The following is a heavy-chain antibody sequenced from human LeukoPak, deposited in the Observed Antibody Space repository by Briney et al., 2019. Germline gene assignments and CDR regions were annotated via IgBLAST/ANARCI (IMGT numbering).Heavy chain of an antibody. J-gene: IGHJ4*02. V-gene: IGHV1-18*01. CDR3: ARNPPQFGVVIPDY. CDR1: GYTFTSYG. CDR2: ISAYNGNT. Sequence: GASVKVSCKASGYTFTSYGISWVRQAPGQGLEWMGWISAYNGNTNYAQKLQGRVTMTTDTSTSTAYMELRSLRSDDTAVYYCARNPPQFGVVIPDYWGQGTLVTVSS. D-gene: IGHD3-3*01.